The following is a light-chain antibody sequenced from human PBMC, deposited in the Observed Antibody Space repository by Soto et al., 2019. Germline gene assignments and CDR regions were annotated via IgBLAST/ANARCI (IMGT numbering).Light chain of an antibody. V-gene: IGKV3-15*01. CDR1: QSVSSK. Sequence: VLTQAPATLSVSPGEGATLSCRASQSVSSKLAWYQQKPGQAPRLLIYGASTRATGIPARFSGSGSGTEFTLIISSLQSEDSAVYYCQQYNSWLWTFGQGTKVDIK. J-gene: IGKJ1*01. CDR3: QQYNSWLWT. CDR2: GAS.